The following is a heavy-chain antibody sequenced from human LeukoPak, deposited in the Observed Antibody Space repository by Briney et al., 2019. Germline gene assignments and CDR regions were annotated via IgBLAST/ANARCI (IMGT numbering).Heavy chain of an antibody. D-gene: IGHD5-12*01. J-gene: IGHJ6*03. CDR3: ARAVYSGPLYYYYYMDV. CDR1: GGSFSGYY. V-gene: IGHV4-34*01. Sequence: SETLSLTCAVYGGSFSGYYWSWIRQPPGKGLEWIGEINHSGSTNYNPSLKSRVTISVDTSKNQFSLKLSSVTAADTAVYYCARAVYSGPLYYYYYMDVWGKGTTVTVSS. CDR2: INHSGST.